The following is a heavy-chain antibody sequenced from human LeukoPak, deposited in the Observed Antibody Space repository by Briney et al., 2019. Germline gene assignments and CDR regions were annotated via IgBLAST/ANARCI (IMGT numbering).Heavy chain of an antibody. CDR3: ASSFYYDSRDY. CDR2: IYYSGST. V-gene: IGHV4-39*07. CDR1: GGSISSSSYY. J-gene: IGHJ4*02. D-gene: IGHD3-22*01. Sequence: SETLSLTCTVSGGSISSSSYYWGWIRQPPGKGLEWIGSIYYSGSTNYNPSLKSRVSISIDTSKKKLSLRLTSVTAADSAVYYCASSFYYDSRDYWGQGTLVTVSS.